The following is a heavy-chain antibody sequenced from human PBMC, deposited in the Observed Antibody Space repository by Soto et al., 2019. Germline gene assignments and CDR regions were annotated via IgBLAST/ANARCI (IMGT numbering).Heavy chain of an antibody. CDR3: AHQPPLLWFGISYFDY. CDR2: IYWDDDK. V-gene: IGHV2-5*02. J-gene: IGHJ4*02. CDR1: GFSLSTSGVG. Sequence: QITLKESGPTLVKPTQTLTLTCTFSGFSLSTSGVGVGWIRQPPGKALEWLALIYWDDDKRYSPSLKSRLTITKDTSKNQVVLTMTNMDPVDTATYYCAHQPPLLWFGISYFDYWGQGTLVTVSS. D-gene: IGHD3-10*01.